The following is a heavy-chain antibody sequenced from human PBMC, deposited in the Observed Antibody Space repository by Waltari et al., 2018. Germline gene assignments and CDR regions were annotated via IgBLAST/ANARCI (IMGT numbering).Heavy chain of an antibody. Sequence: EVQLVESGGGLVQPGGSLRLSCAASGLTIRGYWMHWVRQAPGKGPVWISRINRYESSTNYADSGRGRFTISRDNAKNTLYLQMDSLRVEDTAVYYCVRYSSGSFDWGQGTLVTVSS. CDR1: GLTIRGYW. CDR2: INRYESST. J-gene: IGHJ4*02. V-gene: IGHV3-74*01. CDR3: VRYSSGSFD. D-gene: IGHD6-19*01.